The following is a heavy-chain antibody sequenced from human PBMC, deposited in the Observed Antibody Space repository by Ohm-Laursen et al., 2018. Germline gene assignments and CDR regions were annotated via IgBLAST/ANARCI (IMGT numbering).Heavy chain of an antibody. V-gene: IGHV3-9*01. CDR2: ISWNSGSI. D-gene: IGHD5-12*01. J-gene: IGHJ6*02. CDR3: AKDIVADYYYGMDV. CDR1: GFTFDEHA. Sequence: SLRLSCTASGFTFDEHAMHWVRQAPGKGLEWVSGISWNSGSIGYADSVKGRFTISRDNAKNSLYLQMNSLRAEDTALYYCAKDIVADYYYGMDVWGQGTTVTVSS.